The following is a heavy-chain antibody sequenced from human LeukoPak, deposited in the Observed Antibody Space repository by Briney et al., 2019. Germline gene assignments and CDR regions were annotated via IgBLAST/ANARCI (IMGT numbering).Heavy chain of an antibody. CDR3: ARSGIAAAGTPQGIYYYYYMDV. J-gene: IGHJ6*03. Sequence: GASVKVSCKASGYTFTGYYMHWVGQAPGQGLEWMGRINPNSGGTNYVQKFQGRVTMTRETSISTAYMELSRLRSDDTAVYYCARSGIAAAGTPQGIYYYYYMDVWGKGTTVTVSS. V-gene: IGHV1-2*06. CDR1: GYTFTGYY. CDR2: INPNSGGT. D-gene: IGHD6-13*01.